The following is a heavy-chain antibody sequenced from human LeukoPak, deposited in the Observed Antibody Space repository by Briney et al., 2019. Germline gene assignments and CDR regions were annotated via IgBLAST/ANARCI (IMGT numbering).Heavy chain of an antibody. CDR2: IWYDGSNK. J-gene: IGHJ6*02. CDR1: GFTFSSYA. D-gene: IGHD3-10*01. Sequence: GSLRLSCAASGFTFSSYAMSWVRQAPGKGLEWVAVIWYDGSNKYYADSVKGRFTISRDNSKNTLYLQMNSLRADDTAVYYCARHLHYYGSGNYYYYFYAMDVWGQGTTVTVSS. V-gene: IGHV3-33*08. CDR3: ARHLHYYGSGNYYYYFYAMDV.